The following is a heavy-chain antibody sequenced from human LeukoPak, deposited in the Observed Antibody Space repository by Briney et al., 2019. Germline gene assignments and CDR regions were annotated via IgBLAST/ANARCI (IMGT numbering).Heavy chain of an antibody. Sequence: GTSVKVSCKASGFTFTSSAMQCVRQARGQRLEWIGWIVVGSGNTNYAQKFQGRVTITRDMSTSTAYMELSSLRSEDTAVYYCAADSGDYCFDYWGQGTLVTVSS. V-gene: IGHV1-58*02. CDR2: IVVGSGNT. CDR1: GFTFTSSA. J-gene: IGHJ4*02. CDR3: AADSGDYCFDY. D-gene: IGHD4-17*01.